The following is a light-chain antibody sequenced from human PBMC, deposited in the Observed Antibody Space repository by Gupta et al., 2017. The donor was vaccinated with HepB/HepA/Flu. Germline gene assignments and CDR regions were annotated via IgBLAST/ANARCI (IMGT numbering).Light chain of an antibody. CDR2: EAS. CDR3: QQYNDYSRT. J-gene: IGKJ1*01. V-gene: IGKV1-5*03. Sequence: DIQMTQSPPTLSASVGDRVTITCRASQRISRWLAWYQQKPGKAPKLLVFEASSLESGVPSRFSGSGSGTEFTLTISSLQPDDFATYYCQQYNDYSRTFGQGTKVEIK. CDR1: QRISRW.